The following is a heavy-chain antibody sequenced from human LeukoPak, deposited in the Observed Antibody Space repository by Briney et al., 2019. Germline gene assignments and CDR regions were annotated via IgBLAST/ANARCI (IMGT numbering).Heavy chain of an antibody. CDR3: ARGEIGIGY. CDR2: INWNGGST. Sequence: WIRQPPGKGLEWVSGINWNGGSTGYADSVKGRFTISRDNAKNSLYLQMSSLRAEYTALYYCARGEIGIGYWGQGTLVTVSS. J-gene: IGHJ4*02. D-gene: IGHD1-26*01. V-gene: IGHV3-20*03.